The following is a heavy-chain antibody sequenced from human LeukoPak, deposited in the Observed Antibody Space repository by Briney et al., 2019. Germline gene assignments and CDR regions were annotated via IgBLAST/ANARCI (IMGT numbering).Heavy chain of an antibody. Sequence: ETLSLTCGVSGGSISNSNWWSWVRQAPGKGLEWVANINPDGSDKYYVDSVKGRFTISRDNAKSSLYLQMNSLRAEDTAVYYCAKLPYGDYNHHWGQGTLVTVSS. D-gene: IGHD4-17*01. V-gene: IGHV3-7*05. CDR2: INPDGSDK. CDR3: AKLPYGDYNHH. J-gene: IGHJ5*02. CDR1: GGSISNSNW.